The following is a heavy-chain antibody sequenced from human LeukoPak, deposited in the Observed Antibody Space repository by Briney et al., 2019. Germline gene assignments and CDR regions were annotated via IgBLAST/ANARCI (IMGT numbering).Heavy chain of an antibody. Sequence: ASVKVSCKASRGTFSSYAISWVRQAPGRGLEWMGIINPSGGSTSYAQKFQGRVTMTRDTSTSTVYMELNSLRSEDTAVYYCARGDGRYTAMIAYWGQGTLVTVSS. CDR3: ARGDGRYTAMIAY. D-gene: IGHD5-18*01. V-gene: IGHV1-46*01. J-gene: IGHJ4*02. CDR2: INPSGGST. CDR1: RGTFSSYA.